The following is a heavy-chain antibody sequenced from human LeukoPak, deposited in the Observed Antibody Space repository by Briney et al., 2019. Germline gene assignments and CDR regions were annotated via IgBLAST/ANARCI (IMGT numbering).Heavy chain of an antibody. CDR2: VNPNSGGT. Sequence: GASVKVSCKASGYTFSDYYMHWVRQAPGQGLEWMGWVNPNSGGTNYAQKFQGRFTMTRDTSINTAYMEVSGLRSDDTAVYYCAKGNSMIVLRSSLDYWGQGTLVTVSS. CDR1: GYTFSDYY. CDR3: AKGNSMIVLRSSLDY. V-gene: IGHV1-2*02. D-gene: IGHD3-22*01. J-gene: IGHJ4*02.